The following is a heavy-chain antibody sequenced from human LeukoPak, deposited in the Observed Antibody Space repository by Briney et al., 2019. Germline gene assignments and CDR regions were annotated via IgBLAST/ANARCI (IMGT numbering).Heavy chain of an antibody. CDR1: GVSISSSSYY. CDR3: ARTKYYYDSSGGWFDP. CDR2: IYYSGST. V-gene: IGHV4-39*01. Sequence: SETLSLTCTVSGVSISSSSYYWGWIRQPPGKGLEWIGSIYYSGSTYYNPSLKSRVTISVDTSKNQFSQFSLKLSSVTAADTAVYYCARTKYYYDSSGGWFDPWGQGTLVTVSS. J-gene: IGHJ5*02. D-gene: IGHD3-22*01.